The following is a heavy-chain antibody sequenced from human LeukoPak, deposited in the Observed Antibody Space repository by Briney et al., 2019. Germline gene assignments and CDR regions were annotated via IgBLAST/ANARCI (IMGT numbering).Heavy chain of an antibody. Sequence: GGSLRLSCAASGFTVSSNHMSWVRQAPGKGLEWVSYISSSGGTTYYADSVKGRFTISRDNAKNSLSLQMNSLRAEDTAVYYCARGSRSSYWGQGTLVTVSS. CDR1: GFTVSSNH. J-gene: IGHJ4*02. CDR2: ISSSGGTT. CDR3: ARGSRSSY. V-gene: IGHV3-48*03.